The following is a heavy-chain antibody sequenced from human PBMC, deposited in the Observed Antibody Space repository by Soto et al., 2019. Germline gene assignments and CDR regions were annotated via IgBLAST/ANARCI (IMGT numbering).Heavy chain of an antibody. V-gene: IGHV4-30-2*01. D-gene: IGHD6-6*01. CDR2: IYHSGST. Sequence: TLSLPGSVSGCSIRSGGYSWSWIRQPPGKGLEWIGYIYHSGSTYYNPSLKSRVTISVDRSKNQFSLKLSSVTAADTAVYYCARSYSSSSEWYFDLWGRGTLVTVSS. CDR1: GCSIRSGGYS. J-gene: IGHJ2*01. CDR3: ARSYSSSSEWYFDL.